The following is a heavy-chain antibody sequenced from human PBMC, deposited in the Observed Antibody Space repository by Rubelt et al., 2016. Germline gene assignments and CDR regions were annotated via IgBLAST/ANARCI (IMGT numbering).Heavy chain of an antibody. J-gene: IGHJ4*02. CDR3: ASCQLSRDY. CDR2: MSYGGSA. CDR1: GDSISSRY. Sequence: QVQLQESGPGLVKPSATLSLTCTVSGDSISSRYWSWLRQPPGKGLEWIGYMSYGGSANYNPSLKSRVTISVDTSKDQFSLKRSLVTAADTAVYFCASCQLSRDYWGQGILVTVSP. V-gene: IGHV4-59*08.